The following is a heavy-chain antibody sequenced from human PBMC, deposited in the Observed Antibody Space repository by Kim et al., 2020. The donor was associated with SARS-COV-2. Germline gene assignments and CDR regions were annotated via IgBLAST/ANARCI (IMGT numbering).Heavy chain of an antibody. CDR3: ARFGGDYVGYFDY. V-gene: IGHV5-51*01. D-gene: IGHD4-17*01. J-gene: IGHJ4*02. Sequence: PAFQGQVTISADKSISTAYLQWSSLKASDTAMYYCARFGGDYVGYFDYWGQGTLVTVSS.